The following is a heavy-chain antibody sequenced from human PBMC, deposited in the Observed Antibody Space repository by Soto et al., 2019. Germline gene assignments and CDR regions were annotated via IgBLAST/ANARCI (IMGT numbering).Heavy chain of an antibody. CDR2: ISGSGGST. CDR3: AKDLDWKDLYYYYGMDV. CDR1: GFTFSSYA. V-gene: IGHV3-23*01. Sequence: PGGSLRLSCAASGFTFSSYAMSWVRQAPGKGLEWVSAISGSGGSTYYADSVKGRFTISRGNSKNTLYLQMNSLRAEDTAVYYCAKDLDWKDLYYYYGMDVWGQGTTVTVSS. D-gene: IGHD1-1*01. J-gene: IGHJ6*02.